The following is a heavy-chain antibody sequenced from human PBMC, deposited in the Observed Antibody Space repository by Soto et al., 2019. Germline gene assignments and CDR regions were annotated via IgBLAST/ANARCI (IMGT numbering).Heavy chain of an antibody. CDR1: GFTFTTYS. CDR3: ARDDNRHIDY. D-gene: IGHD1-20*01. CDR2: IVQDGST. J-gene: IGHJ4*02. Sequence: GGSLRLSCAASGFTFTTYSLSWVRQAPGKGPEWVSGIVQDGSTKYADSVRGSFIISRDISENTVDLQMNSLRAEDTAVYYCARDDNRHIDYWGQGTLVTVSS. V-gene: IGHV3-66*01.